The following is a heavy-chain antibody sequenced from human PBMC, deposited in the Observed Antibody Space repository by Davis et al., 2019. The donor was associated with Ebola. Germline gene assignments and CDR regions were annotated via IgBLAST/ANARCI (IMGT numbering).Heavy chain of an antibody. J-gene: IGHJ5*02. CDR1: GFTFSSYS. CDR2: ISSSSSYI. CDR3: ARDPPYYDILTGYYLSWFDP. D-gene: IGHD3-9*01. Sequence: GESLKISCAASGFTFSSYSMNWVRQAPGKGLEWVSSISSSSSYIYYADSVKGRFTISRDNAKNSLYLQMNSLRAEDTAVYYCARDPPYYDILTGYYLSWFDPWGQGTLVTVSS. V-gene: IGHV3-21*01.